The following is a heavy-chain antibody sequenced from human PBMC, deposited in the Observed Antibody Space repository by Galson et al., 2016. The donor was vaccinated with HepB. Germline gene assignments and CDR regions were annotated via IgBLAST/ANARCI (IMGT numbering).Heavy chain of an antibody. CDR3: ARHQKLYGDFRFTSYFDY. CDR1: GGSMSGYY. J-gene: IGHJ4*02. V-gene: IGHV4-59*01. CDR2: IFYSGST. D-gene: IGHD4-17*01. Sequence: SETLSLTCTISGGSMSGYYWSWIRQPPGKGLEWIGHIFYSGSTNYNPSLQSRVTISVDASKNQFSLKVTSLTAADTAVYYCARHQKLYGDFRFTSYFDYWGQGTLVTVSS.